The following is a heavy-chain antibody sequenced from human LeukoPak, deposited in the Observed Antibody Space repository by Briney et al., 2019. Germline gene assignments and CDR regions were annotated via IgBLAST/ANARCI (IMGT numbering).Heavy chain of an antibody. D-gene: IGHD3-3*01. CDR3: AREGGFYRPLDY. J-gene: IGHJ4*02. CDR2: IFYSGST. Sequence: SETLSLTCTVSGGSINRSSYYWGWVRQPPGKGLEWIGSIFYSGSTYYNPSLESRLTMSVDVSENQVSLKLTSVTAADTAVYYCAREGGFYRPLDYSGQGTLVTVSS. CDR1: GGSINRSSYY. V-gene: IGHV4-39*07.